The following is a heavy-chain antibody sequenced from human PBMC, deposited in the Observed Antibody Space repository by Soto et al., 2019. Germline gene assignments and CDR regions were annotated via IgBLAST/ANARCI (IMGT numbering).Heavy chain of an antibody. Sequence: SETLSLTCTVSGGSISNSYWSWIRQPPGKGLEWIGFIFRTGSTNYNPSVKSRVTISVDTSKNQFSLDLRSVTAADTAVYYCARPSKEWLADDAFDIWGQGTMVTVSS. CDR3: ARPSKEWLADDAFDI. CDR2: IFRTGST. D-gene: IGHD6-19*01. J-gene: IGHJ3*02. V-gene: IGHV4-59*08. CDR1: GGSISNSY.